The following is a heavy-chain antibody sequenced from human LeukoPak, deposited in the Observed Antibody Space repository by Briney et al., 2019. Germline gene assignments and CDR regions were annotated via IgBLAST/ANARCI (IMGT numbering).Heavy chain of an antibody. CDR2: INHNGNVN. Sequence: GGSLRLSCAASGFTFSSYWMNWARQAPGKGLEWVASINHNGNVNYYVDSVKGRFTISRDNAKNSLYLQMSNLRAEDTAVYYCARDLYYDSSVGLGYWGQGTLVTVSS. D-gene: IGHD3-22*01. V-gene: IGHV3-7*03. J-gene: IGHJ4*02. CDR1: GFTFSSYW. CDR3: ARDLYYDSSVGLGY.